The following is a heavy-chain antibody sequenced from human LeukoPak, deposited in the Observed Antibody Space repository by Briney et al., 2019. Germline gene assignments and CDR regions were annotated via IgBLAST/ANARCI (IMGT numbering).Heavy chain of an antibody. CDR1: GGTFSSYA. CDR2: IIPIFGTA. J-gene: IGHJ6*03. CDR3: ASGSGEVYYYYYMDV. Sequence: SVKVSCKASGGTFSSYAISWVRQAPGQGLEWMGGIIPIFGTANYAQKFQGRVTITTDESTSTAYMELSRLRSEDTAVYYCASGSGEVYYYYYMDVWGKGTTVTVSS. V-gene: IGHV1-69*05. D-gene: IGHD7-27*01.